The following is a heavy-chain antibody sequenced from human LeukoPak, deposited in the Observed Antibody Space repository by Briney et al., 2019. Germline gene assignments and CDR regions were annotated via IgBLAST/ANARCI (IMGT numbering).Heavy chain of an antibody. CDR1: GFTFSSYG. J-gene: IGHJ4*02. Sequence: GGSLRLSCAASGFTFSSYGMHWVRQAPGKGLEWVAVISYDGSSKYYADSVKGRFTISRDNSKNTLYLQMNSLRAEDTAVYYCAKDLSRSGSYFDYWGQGTLVTVSS. CDR3: AKDLSRSGSYFDY. V-gene: IGHV3-30*18. CDR2: ISYDGSSK. D-gene: IGHD1-26*01.